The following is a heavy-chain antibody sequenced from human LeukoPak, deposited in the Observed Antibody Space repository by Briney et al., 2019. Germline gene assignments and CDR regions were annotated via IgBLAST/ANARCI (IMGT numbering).Heavy chain of an antibody. V-gene: IGHV3-33*03. CDR2: IWYDGSNK. CDR3: AKDPNGDYIGAFNI. Sequence: GRSLRLSCAASGFTFSSYGMHWVRQAPGKGLEWVAVIWYDGSNKYYADSVKGRFTISRDNSKNTLYLQMSSLRAEDTAVYYCAKDPNGDYIGAFNIWGQGTMVTVSS. D-gene: IGHD4-17*01. CDR1: GFTFSSYG. J-gene: IGHJ3*02.